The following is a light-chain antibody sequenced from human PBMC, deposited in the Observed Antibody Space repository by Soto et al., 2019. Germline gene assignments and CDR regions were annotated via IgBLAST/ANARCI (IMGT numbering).Light chain of an antibody. J-gene: IGKJ1*01. V-gene: IGKV1-39*01. CDR1: QSISSH. CDR2: ATS. Sequence: DIQMTQSPSSLSASVGDRVTITCRASQSISSHLNWYQQRPGKAPNLLIYATSRLQSGVPSRFSGSGSGTDFTLTISSLQPEDFATYYCQQTYNTPRTFGQGTKLEIK. CDR3: QQTYNTPRT.